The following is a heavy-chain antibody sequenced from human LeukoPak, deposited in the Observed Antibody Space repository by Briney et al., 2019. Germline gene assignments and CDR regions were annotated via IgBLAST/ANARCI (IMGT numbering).Heavy chain of an antibody. D-gene: IGHD3-10*01. CDR3: ARGRYYGSGSYYY. V-gene: IGHV1-8*01. CDR1: GYPFTTWE. CDR2: VHPNGGNT. Sequence: ASVKVSCKTSGYPFTTWEINWVRQAAGRGLEWMGWVHPNGGNTAYAQKFQGRVTMTRNTSISTAYMELSSLRSEDTAVYYCARGRYYGSGSYYYWGQGTLVTVSS. J-gene: IGHJ4*02.